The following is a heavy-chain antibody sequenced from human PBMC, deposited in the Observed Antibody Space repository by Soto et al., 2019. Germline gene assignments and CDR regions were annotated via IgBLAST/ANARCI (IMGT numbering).Heavy chain of an antibody. Sequence: EVQLVESGGGLIQPGGSLRLSCAASGFTVSSNYMNWVRQAPGKGLEWISVIYSDGKTYYADSVKGRFTISRDNSKNTLYLQMNTLRVEDTAVYYCAKCTGLREFPRHSDYWGQGTLVTVSS. CDR2: IYSDGKT. CDR3: AKCTGLREFPRHSDY. D-gene: IGHD3-16*01. J-gene: IGHJ4*02. V-gene: IGHV3-53*01. CDR1: GFTVSSNY.